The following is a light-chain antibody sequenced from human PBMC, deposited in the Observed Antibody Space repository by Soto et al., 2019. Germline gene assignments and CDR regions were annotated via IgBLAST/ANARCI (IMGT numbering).Light chain of an antibody. Sequence: SYELTQPPSVSVAPGQTASISCGGNNIGSRSVHWYQQKPGQAPVLVVYDDRDRPSGIPERFAGSNSGNTATLTISRVEAGDEADYYCQVCDSTSDHYVFGTGSNVA. CDR2: DDR. J-gene: IGLJ1*01. CDR1: NIGSRS. CDR3: QVCDSTSDHYV. V-gene: IGLV3-21*02.